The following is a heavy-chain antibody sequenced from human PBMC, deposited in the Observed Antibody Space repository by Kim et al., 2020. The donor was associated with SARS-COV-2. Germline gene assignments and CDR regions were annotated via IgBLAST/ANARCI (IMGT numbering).Heavy chain of an antibody. V-gene: IGHV3-74*01. CDR2: IKTDGSTT. Sequence: GGSLRLSCAAPGFSFSNYWMHWVRQAPGKGLVWVARIKTDGSTTAYADSVKGRFTISRDNAKNTLYLQMSSLRAEDTAVYFCARDLEWVLYDYWGQGTLV. CDR1: GFSFSNYW. CDR3: ARDLEWVLYDY. D-gene: IGHD3-3*01. J-gene: IGHJ4*02.